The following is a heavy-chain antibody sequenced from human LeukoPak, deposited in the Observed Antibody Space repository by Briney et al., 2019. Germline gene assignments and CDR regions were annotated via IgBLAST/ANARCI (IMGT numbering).Heavy chain of an antibody. Sequence: GRSLRLSCAASGFTFSSYAMHWVRQAPGKGLEWVAVISYDGSNKYYADSVKGRFTISRDNSKNTLYLQMNSLRAEDTAVYYCAKDPVEMATKPYYFDYWGQGTLVTVSS. CDR1: GFTFSSYA. V-gene: IGHV3-30*04. D-gene: IGHD5-24*01. J-gene: IGHJ4*02. CDR2: ISYDGSNK. CDR3: AKDPVEMATKPYYFDY.